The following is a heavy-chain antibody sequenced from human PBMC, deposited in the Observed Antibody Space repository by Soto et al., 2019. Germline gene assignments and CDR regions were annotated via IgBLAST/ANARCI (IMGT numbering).Heavy chain of an antibody. CDR1: GFTFSSYS. CDR2: ISSSSSTI. CDR3: ARSRTYYYDSSGLLGGMDV. D-gene: IGHD3-22*01. Sequence: GGSLRLSCAASGFTFSSYSMNLVRQAPEKGLEWVSYISSSSSTIYYADSVKGRFTISRDNAKNSLYLQMNSLRDEDTAVYYCARSRTYYYDSSGLLGGMDVWGQGTTVTVSS. V-gene: IGHV3-48*02. J-gene: IGHJ6*02.